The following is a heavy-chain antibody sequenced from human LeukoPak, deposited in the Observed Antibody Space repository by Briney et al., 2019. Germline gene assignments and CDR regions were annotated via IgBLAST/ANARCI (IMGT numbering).Heavy chain of an antibody. Sequence: PGGSLRLSCVASGFTFSNYWMHWARQAPGKGLVWVSRITSDGTATTYADSVKGRFTISRDNAKNTLYLQMNSLRVEDTALYYCARGYNYANDFDSWGQGTLVSVSS. D-gene: IGHD5-24*01. CDR1: GFTFSNYW. J-gene: IGHJ4*02. CDR2: ITSDGTAT. CDR3: ARGYNYANDFDS. V-gene: IGHV3-74*01.